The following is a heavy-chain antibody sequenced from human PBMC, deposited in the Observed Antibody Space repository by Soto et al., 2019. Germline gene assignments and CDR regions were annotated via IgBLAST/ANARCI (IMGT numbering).Heavy chain of an antibody. D-gene: IGHD2-2*01. CDR3: ASVGYCSTTTCPPA. CDR1: GLTVSTNY. CDR2: IYRGGNT. J-gene: IGHJ4*02. V-gene: IGHV3-53*01. Sequence: LRLSCAASGLTVSTNYMTWLRQAPGKGLEWVSVIYRGGNTYHADSVQGRFSISRDNSKNTVDLQMNNLRAKDTAMYYCASVGYCSTTTCPPAWGQGTLVTVSS.